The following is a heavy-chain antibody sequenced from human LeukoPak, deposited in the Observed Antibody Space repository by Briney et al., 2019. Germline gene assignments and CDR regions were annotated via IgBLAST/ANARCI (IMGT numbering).Heavy chain of an antibody. CDR3: ARDDEYNPLVY. D-gene: IGHD6-6*01. CDR1: GFTFSSYA. Sequence: GGSLRLSCAASGFTFSSYAMSWVRQAPGKGLEWVSAISGSDGSTYYADSVKGRFTISRDNSKNTLYLQMNSLRAEDTAVYYCARDDEYNPLVYWGQGTLVTVSS. V-gene: IGHV3-23*01. CDR2: ISGSDGST. J-gene: IGHJ4*02.